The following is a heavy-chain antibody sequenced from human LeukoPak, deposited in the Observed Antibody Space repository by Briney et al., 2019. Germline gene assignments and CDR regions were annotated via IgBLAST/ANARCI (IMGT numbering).Heavy chain of an antibody. Sequence: SSVKVSYKASGYTFTSYGISWVRQAPGHGLEGMGWISAYNGNTNHAQKLHGRVTMTTDTSTSTAYMELRSLRSDDTDVYYCARDGRFGELFGYWGQGTLVTVSS. D-gene: IGHD3-10*01. CDR2: ISAYNGNT. V-gene: IGHV1-18*04. CDR1: GYTFTSYG. J-gene: IGHJ4*02. CDR3: ARDGRFGELFGY.